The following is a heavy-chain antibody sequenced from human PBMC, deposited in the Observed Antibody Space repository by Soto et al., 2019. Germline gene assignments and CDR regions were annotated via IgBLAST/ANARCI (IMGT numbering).Heavy chain of an antibody. Sequence: PSETLCLTCTVSGDSISTSYYWNWIRQSPGKELEWIGYVSFSGSTSYNPSLKSRVTISVDTSKNQLSLKLSSVTAADTAVYYCARSREMYYYDSSGYYAHWGQGTLVTGLL. CDR3: ARSREMYYYDSSGYYAH. J-gene: IGHJ4*02. V-gene: IGHV4-59*01. D-gene: IGHD3-22*01. CDR2: VSFSGST. CDR1: GDSISTSYY.